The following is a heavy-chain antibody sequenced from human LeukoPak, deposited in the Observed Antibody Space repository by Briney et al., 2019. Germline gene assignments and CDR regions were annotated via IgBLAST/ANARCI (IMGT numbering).Heavy chain of an antibody. CDR2: VSGSGGGT. D-gene: IGHD3-9*01. J-gene: IGHJ3*02. V-gene: IGHV3-23*01. Sequence: PGGSLRLSCAASGFIFSSYAMSWVRQAPGKGLEWVSAVSGSGGGTDYADSVKGRFTISRDNSKNTLYLQMKSLRAEDTAVYYCAKLAPYYDIFSPGGDAFDIWGQGTMVTVSS. CDR1: GFIFSSYA. CDR3: AKLAPYYDIFSPGGDAFDI.